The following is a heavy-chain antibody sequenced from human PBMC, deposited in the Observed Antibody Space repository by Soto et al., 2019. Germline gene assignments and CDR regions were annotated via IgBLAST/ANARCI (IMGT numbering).Heavy chain of an antibody. Sequence: SLRLSCAASGFTFSSYSMNWVRQAPGKGLEWVSYISSSSSTIYYADSVKGRFTISRDNAKNSLHLQMNSLRDEDTAVYYCARVSPDSSSWYDFDYWGQGTLVTVS. CDR3: ARVSPDSSSWYDFDY. V-gene: IGHV3-48*02. D-gene: IGHD6-13*01. CDR2: ISSSSSTI. CDR1: GFTFSSYS. J-gene: IGHJ4*02.